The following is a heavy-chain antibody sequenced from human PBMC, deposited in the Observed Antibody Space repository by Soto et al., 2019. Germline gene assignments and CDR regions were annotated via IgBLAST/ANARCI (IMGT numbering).Heavy chain of an antibody. J-gene: IGHJ4*02. V-gene: IGHV3-30*03. Sequence: GGSLRLSCAASGFTFSSYGMHWVRQAPGKGLEWVAVISHDGSNKYYADSVQGRFTISRDNSKNTLYLQMNSLRAEDTAVYYCARDWNSGYPNYWGQGALVTVSS. CDR2: ISHDGSNK. CDR3: ARDWNSGYPNY. D-gene: IGHD5-12*01. CDR1: GFTFSSYG.